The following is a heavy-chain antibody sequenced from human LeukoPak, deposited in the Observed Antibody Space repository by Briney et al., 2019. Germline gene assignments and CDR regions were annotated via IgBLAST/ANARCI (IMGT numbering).Heavy chain of an antibody. V-gene: IGHV3-9*01. J-gene: IGHJ4*02. CDR1: GFTFDDYA. CDR3: AKDPVSIVGATGGYFDY. D-gene: IGHD1-26*01. CDR2: ISWNSNNI. Sequence: GGSLRLSCAASGFTFDDYAMHWVRQAPGKGLEWVSGISWNSNNIGYADSVKGRFTISRDNAKNSLYLQMNSLRAEDTALYYCAKDPVSIVGATGGYFDYWGQGTLVTVSS.